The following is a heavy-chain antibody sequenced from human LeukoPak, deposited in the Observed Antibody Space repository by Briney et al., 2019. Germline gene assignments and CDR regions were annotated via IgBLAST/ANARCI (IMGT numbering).Heavy chain of an antibody. CDR3: ARHGYSSSSVERYYMDV. CDR2: IYPGDSDT. V-gene: IGHV5-51*01. D-gene: IGHD6-6*01. CDR1: GYSFTSYW. Sequence: GESLKISWKGSGYSFTSYWIGWVRQMPGKSLEWMGIIYPGDSDTRYSPSFQGQVTISADKSISTAYLQWSSLKASDTAMYYCARHGYSSSSVERYYMDVWGKGTTVTVSS. J-gene: IGHJ6*03.